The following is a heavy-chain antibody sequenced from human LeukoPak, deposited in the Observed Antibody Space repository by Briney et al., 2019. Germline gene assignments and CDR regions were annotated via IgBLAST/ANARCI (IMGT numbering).Heavy chain of an antibody. CDR2: ISWDGGST. D-gene: IGHD6-13*01. CDR3: AKDMDAAAAPPFYMDV. CDR1: GFTFDDYA. J-gene: IGHJ6*03. Sequence: PGGSLRLSCAASGFTFDDYAMHWVRQAPGKGLEWVSLISWDGGSTYYADSVKGRFTISRDNSKNSLYLQMNSLRAEDTALYYCAKDMDAAAAPPFYMDVWGKGTTVTVSS. V-gene: IGHV3-43D*03.